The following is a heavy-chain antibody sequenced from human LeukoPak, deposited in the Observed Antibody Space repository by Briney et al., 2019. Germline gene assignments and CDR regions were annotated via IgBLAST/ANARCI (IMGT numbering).Heavy chain of an antibody. J-gene: IGHJ4*02. Sequence: ASVKVSCKASGYTFTGYFLHWVRRAPGQGFAWMGWINPNSGDTSYTQTFQGRVTMTRDTSISTAYMELSIRRSDDTAVYYCARAQSLTAPAGTFANSWGQGTLVTVSS. CDR3: ARAQSLTAPAGTFANS. V-gene: IGHV1-2*02. D-gene: IGHD6-13*01. CDR2: INPNSGDT. CDR1: GYTFTGYF.